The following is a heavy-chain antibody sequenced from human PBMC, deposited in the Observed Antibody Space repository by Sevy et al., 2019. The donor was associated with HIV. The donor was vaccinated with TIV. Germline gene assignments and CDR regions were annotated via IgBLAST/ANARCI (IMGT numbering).Heavy chain of an antibody. J-gene: IGHJ4*02. CDR1: GFTFTSYW. V-gene: IGHV3-7*01. CDR2: IKEDGSEQ. CDR3: ATGGYTSLEDS. Sequence: GGSLRLSCAASGFTFTSYWMSWVRQAPGKGLEWLAVIKEDGSEQYYVDSVKGRFTISRDNAKDLVYLQMNSLIVEDTALYYCATGGYTSLEDSWGQGTLVTVSS. D-gene: IGHD6-19*01.